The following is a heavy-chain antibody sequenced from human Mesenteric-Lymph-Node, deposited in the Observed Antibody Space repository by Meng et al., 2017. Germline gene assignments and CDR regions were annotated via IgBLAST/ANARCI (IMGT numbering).Heavy chain of an antibody. CDR1: GYTFTGYY. V-gene: IGHV3-66*02. J-gene: IGHJ5*02. D-gene: IGHD4-17*01. Sequence: SCKASGYTFTGYYMHWVRQAPGKGLEWVSAIGLDRITHHSDSVKGRFTISRDHSGSPLYLQMNSLRAEDTAVYYCASAPATVGWFDPWGQGTLVTVSS. CDR3: ASAPATVGWFDP. CDR2: IGLDRIT.